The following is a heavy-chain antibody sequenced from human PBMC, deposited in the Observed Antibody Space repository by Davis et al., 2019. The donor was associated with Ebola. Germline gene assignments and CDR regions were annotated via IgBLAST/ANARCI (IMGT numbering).Heavy chain of an antibody. CDR1: GGTFSSYA. CDR2: ISAYNGNT. V-gene: IGHV1-18*01. Sequence: ASVKVSCKASGGTFSSYAISWVRQAPGQGLEWMGWISAYNGNTNYAQKLQGRVTMTTDTSTSTAYMELRSLRSDDTAVYYCTRTYYYDNSGYGTAYWGQGTLVTVSS. D-gene: IGHD3-22*01. J-gene: IGHJ4*02. CDR3: TRTYYYDNSGYGTAY.